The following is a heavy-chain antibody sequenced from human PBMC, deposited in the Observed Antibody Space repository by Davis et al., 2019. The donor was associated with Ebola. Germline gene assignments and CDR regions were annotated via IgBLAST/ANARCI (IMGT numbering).Heavy chain of an antibody. J-gene: IGHJ6*02. CDR2: IKSKTDGGTT. Sequence: GGSLRLSCAASGFTVSSNYMSWVRQAPGKGLEWVGRIKSKTDGGTTDYAAPVKGRFTISRDDSKNTLYLQMNSLKTEDTAVYYCTTGLGYCSSTSCYFLVYYGMDVWGQGTTVTVSS. V-gene: IGHV3-15*01. CDR3: TTGLGYCSSTSCYFLVYYGMDV. CDR1: GFTVSSNY. D-gene: IGHD2-2*01.